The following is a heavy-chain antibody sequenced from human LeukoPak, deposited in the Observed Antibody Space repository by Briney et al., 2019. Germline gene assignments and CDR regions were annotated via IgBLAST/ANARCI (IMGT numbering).Heavy chain of an antibody. V-gene: IGHV4-59*01. CDR1: GGSISTYY. D-gene: IGHD5-12*01. Sequence: SETLSLTCTVSGGSISTYYWTWIRQPPGKGLEWIGYIYYSGSTNYNPSLKSRVTISVDTSKNQFSLKLSSVTAADTAVYYCAKGSGYEAQYYYYYMDVWGKGTTVTISS. CDR3: AKGSGYEAQYYYYYMDV. J-gene: IGHJ6*03. CDR2: IYYSGST.